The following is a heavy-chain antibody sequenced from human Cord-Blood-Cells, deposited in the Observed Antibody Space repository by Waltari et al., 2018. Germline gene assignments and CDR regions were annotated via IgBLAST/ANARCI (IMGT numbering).Heavy chain of an antibody. D-gene: IGHD4-4*01. Sequence: EVQLVESGGGLIQPGGSLRLSCAASGFTVSSNYMSWVRQAPGKGLEWVAVIYSGGSTYYADSVKGRFTISRDNSKNTLYLQMNSLRAEDTAVYYCARDRLHYNWFDPWGQGTLVTVSS. J-gene: IGHJ5*02. CDR3: ARDRLHYNWFDP. V-gene: IGHV3-53*01. CDR2: IYSGGST. CDR1: GFTVSSNY.